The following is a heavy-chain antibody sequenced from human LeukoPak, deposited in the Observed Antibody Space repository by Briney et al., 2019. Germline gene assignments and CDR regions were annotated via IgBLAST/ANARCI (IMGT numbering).Heavy chain of an antibody. J-gene: IGHJ4*02. V-gene: IGHV3-48*03. CDR2: ISSSGSTI. CDR3: ARFIDPLGVNDY. Sequence: PGGSLRLSCAASGSTFSSYEMNWVRQAPGKGLEWVSYISSSGSTIYYADSVKGRFTISRDNAKNSLYLQMNSLRAEDTAVYYCARFIDPLGVNDYWGQGTLVTVSS. CDR1: GSTFSSYE. D-gene: IGHD2-8*01.